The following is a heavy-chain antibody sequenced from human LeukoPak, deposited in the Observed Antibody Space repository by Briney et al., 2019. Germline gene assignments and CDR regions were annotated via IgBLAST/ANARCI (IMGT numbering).Heavy chain of an antibody. J-gene: IGHJ6*02. CDR3: AKDLHSGYCSGGSCPAPYYYYYGMDV. D-gene: IGHD2-15*01. CDR2: IRYDGSDQ. Sequence: GGSLRLSCAASGFSFNGHGMHWVRQAPGKGLEWVASIRYDGSDQYYADSVKGRFTISRDNSKNTLYLQMNSLRAEDTAVYYCAKDLHSGYCSGGSCPAPYYYYYGMDVWGQGTTVTVSS. V-gene: IGHV3-30*02. CDR1: GFSFNGHG.